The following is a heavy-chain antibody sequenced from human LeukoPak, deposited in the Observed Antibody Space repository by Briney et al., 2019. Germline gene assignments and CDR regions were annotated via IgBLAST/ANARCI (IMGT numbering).Heavy chain of an antibody. J-gene: IGHJ4*02. Sequence: GGSLRLSCAASAFTFLSFEMNWVRQAPGKGLEWLAYISSSGDKKDYADSVKGRFTVSRDNAKNSVYLQVNSLRVEDTALYFCARDGGGSAWAFDLWGQGTLVTVSS. CDR1: AFTFLSFE. CDR2: ISSSGDKK. CDR3: ARDGGGSAWAFDL. D-gene: IGHD2-15*01. V-gene: IGHV3-48*03.